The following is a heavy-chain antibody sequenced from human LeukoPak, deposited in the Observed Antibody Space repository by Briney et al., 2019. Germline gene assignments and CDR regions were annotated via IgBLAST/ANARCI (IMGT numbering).Heavy chain of an antibody. CDR2: ISSSSSYI. D-gene: IGHD2-21*02. V-gene: IGHV3-21*01. J-gene: IGHJ4*02. CDR1: GFTFSNYS. Sequence: PGGSLRLSCAASGFTFSNYSMNWVRQAPGKGLEWVSSISSSSSYIYYADSVKGRFTISRDNAKNSLYLQMNSLRAEDTAVYYCARLIAYCGGDCYSFDYWGQGTLVTVSS. CDR3: ARLIAYCGGDCYSFDY.